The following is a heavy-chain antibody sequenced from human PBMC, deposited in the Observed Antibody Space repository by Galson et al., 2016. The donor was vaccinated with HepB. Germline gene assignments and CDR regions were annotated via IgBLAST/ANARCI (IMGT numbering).Heavy chain of an antibody. V-gene: IGHV3-53*01. Sequence: SLRLSCAASGITVSSSYMSWVRQAPGKGLEWVSGIHSGSRTHYAESVRGRFTISRDNSKNIPYLQLNRLTVEDTALYYCARDRRGIFGLSHYYGLDVWGQGTTVTVSS. CDR3: ARDRRGIFGLSHYYGLDV. D-gene: IGHD2-15*01. J-gene: IGHJ6*02. CDR1: GITVSSSY. CDR2: IHSGSRT.